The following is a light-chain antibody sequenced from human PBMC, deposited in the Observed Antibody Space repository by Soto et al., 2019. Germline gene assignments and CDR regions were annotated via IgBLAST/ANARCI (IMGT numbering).Light chain of an antibody. Sequence: EIVLTQSPGTLSLSPGERATLSCRASQSVSSSYLAWYQQKPGQAPRLLIYAASSRATGIPGRFSGSGSGTDFTLNISRLEPEDFAVYYCQQYGSSPLFTFGPGTKVDIK. V-gene: IGKV3-20*01. CDR2: AAS. J-gene: IGKJ3*01. CDR3: QQYGSSPLFT. CDR1: QSVSSSY.